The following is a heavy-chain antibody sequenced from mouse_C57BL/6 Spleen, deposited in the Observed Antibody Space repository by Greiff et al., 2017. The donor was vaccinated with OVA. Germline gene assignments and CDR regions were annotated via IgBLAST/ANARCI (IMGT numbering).Heavy chain of an antibody. CDR1: GYTFTSYW. Sequence: VQLQQSGAELVKPGASVKLSCKASGYTFTSYWMHWVKQRPGQGLEWIGMIHPNSGSTNYNEKFKSKATLTVDKSSSTAYMQLSSLTSEDSAVYYCARGIHYYGSSSPFAYWGQGTLVTVSA. V-gene: IGHV1-64*01. CDR2: IHPNSGST. J-gene: IGHJ3*01. D-gene: IGHD1-1*01. CDR3: ARGIHYYGSSSPFAY.